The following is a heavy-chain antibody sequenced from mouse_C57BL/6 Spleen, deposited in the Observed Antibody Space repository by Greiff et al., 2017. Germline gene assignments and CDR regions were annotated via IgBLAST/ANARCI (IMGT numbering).Heavy chain of an antibody. V-gene: IGHV1-55*01. J-gene: IGHJ2*01. CDR2: IYPGSGST. Sequence: QVQLKQPGAELVKPGASVKMSCKASGYTFTSYWITWVKQRPGQGLEWIGDIYPGSGSTNYNEKFKSKATLTVDTSSSTAYMQLSSLTSEDSAVYYCARCGVTGIPYYFDYWGQGTTLTVSS. CDR3: ARCGVTGIPYYFDY. D-gene: IGHD2-3*01. CDR1: GYTFTSYW.